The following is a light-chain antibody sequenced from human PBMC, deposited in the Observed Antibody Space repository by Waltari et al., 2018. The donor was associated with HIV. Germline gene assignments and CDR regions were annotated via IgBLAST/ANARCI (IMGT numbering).Light chain of an antibody. CDR1: QNIINY. CDR2: HAS. Sequence: DINMTQSPSYLSATVGDRVTITCRASQNIINYLNWYHQSPGKPPKLLIFHASALQDGVSSRFSGRGSGTEFTLSIAGLQPDDFGTYSCQQTFSPPRIFGPGT. V-gene: IGKV1-39*01. J-gene: IGKJ3*01. CDR3: QQTFSPPRI.